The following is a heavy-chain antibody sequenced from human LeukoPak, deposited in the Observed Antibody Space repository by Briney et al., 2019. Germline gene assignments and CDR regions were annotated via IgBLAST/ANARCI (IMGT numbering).Heavy chain of an antibody. CDR2: IRYDGSNK. CDR3: ANHDGVRGVITDPFDY. V-gene: IGHV3-30*02. J-gene: IGHJ4*02. Sequence: GGSLRLSCAASGFTFSSYGMHWVRQAPGKGLEWVAFIRYDGSNKYYADSVKGRFTISRDNSKNTLYLQMNSLRAEDTAVYYCANHDGVRGVITDPFDYWGQGTLVTVSS. CDR1: GFTFSSYG. D-gene: IGHD3-10*01.